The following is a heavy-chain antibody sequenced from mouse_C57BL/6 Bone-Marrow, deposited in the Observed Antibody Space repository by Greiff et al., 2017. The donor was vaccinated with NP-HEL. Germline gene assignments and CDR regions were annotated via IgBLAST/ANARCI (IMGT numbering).Heavy chain of an antibody. D-gene: IGHD2-4*01. J-gene: IGHJ3*01. Sequence: QVTLKECGPGILQSSQTLSLTCSFSGFSLSTSGMGVSWIRQPSGKGLEWLAHIYWDDDKRYNPSLKSRLTISKDTSRNQVFLKITSVDTADTATYYCARVGLRQRAWFAYWGQGTLVTVSA. CDR3: ARVGLRQRAWFAY. V-gene: IGHV8-12*01. CDR1: GFSLSTSGMG. CDR2: IYWDDDK.